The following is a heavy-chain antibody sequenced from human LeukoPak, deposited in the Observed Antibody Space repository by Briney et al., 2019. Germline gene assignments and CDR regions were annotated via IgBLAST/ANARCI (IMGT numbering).Heavy chain of an antibody. CDR1: GFTFSSYA. CDR3: ARGHPRTAVAGLFDY. D-gene: IGHD6-19*01. J-gene: IGHJ4*02. V-gene: IGHV3-30-3*01. CDR2: ISYDGSNK. Sequence: PGGSLRLSCVASGFTFSSYAMHRVRQAPGKGLEWVAVISYDGSNKYYADSVKGRFTISRVNSKNTLYLQMNSLRAEDTAVYYCARGHPRTAVAGLFDYWGQGTLVTVSS.